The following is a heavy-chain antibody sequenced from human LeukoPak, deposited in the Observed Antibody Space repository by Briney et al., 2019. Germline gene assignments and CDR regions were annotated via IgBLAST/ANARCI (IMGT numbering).Heavy chain of an antibody. Sequence: PSQTLSLTCTVSGDSISSGIHYWNWIRQPAGKGLEWIGRIYTSGSTNYNPSLKSRVTISLDTSKNQFSLKLSSVTAADTAVYYCAREGGGYSRNNWFDPWGQGTLVTVSS. J-gene: IGHJ5*02. D-gene: IGHD2-2*03. CDR2: IYTSGST. CDR1: GDSISSGIHY. CDR3: AREGGGYSRNNWFDP. V-gene: IGHV4-61*02.